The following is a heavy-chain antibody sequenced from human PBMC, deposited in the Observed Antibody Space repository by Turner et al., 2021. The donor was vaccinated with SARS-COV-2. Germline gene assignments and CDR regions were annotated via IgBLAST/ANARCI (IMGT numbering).Heavy chain of an antibody. CDR2: MYISGST. Sequence: QVQLQESGPGLVKPSQTLSLTCTVSGDSIRGYYWSWIRQPAGKGLEWIGRMYISGSTNYNPSLKSRVTMSLDSSKNQFYLKLNSVTAADTAMYYCARSGTRRYFDWLLLIDYWGQGTLVTVSS. D-gene: IGHD3-9*01. J-gene: IGHJ4*02. CDR3: ARSGTRRYFDWLLLIDY. CDR1: GDSIRGYY. V-gene: IGHV4-4*07.